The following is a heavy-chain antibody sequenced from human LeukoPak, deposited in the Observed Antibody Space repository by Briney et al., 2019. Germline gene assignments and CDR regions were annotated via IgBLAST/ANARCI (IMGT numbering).Heavy chain of an antibody. D-gene: IGHD4-23*01. CDR3: RLVTMGDY. CDR2: IRLRSGGT. CDR1: GYTFTDYY. Sequence: ASVKVSRKTYGYTFTDYYMHWVRQGPGQGLEWMGRIRLRSGGTNYAQKFQGRVTVTRDTSIGTVYMELTRLRSDDTAVYYCRLVTMGDYWGQGTLVTVSS. J-gene: IGHJ4*02. V-gene: IGHV1-2*06.